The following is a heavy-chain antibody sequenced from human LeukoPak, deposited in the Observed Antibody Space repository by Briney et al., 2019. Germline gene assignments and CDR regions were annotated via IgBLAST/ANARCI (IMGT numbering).Heavy chain of an antibody. Sequence: GGSLRLSCAASGFTFSSYGMRWVRQAPGKGLEWVAVISYDGSNKYYADSVKGRFTISRDNSKNTLYLQMNSLGAEDTAVYYCAKGGGIVVVTASFDYWGQGTLVTVSS. CDR3: AKGGGIVVVTASFDY. CDR2: ISYDGSNK. CDR1: GFTFSSYG. D-gene: IGHD2-21*02. V-gene: IGHV3-30*18. J-gene: IGHJ4*02.